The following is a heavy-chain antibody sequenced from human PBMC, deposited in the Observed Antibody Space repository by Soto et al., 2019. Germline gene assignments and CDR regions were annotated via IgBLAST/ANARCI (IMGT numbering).Heavy chain of an antibody. CDR3: AKDRFRDGNSLYSYGSGSYGFDY. Sequence: EVQLLESGGGLVQPGGSLRLSCAASGFTFSSYAMSWVRQAPGKGLEWVSAISGSGGSTYYADSVKGRFTISRDNSKNTLYLQMNSLRAEDTAVYYCAKDRFRDGNSLYSYGSGSYGFDYWGQGTLVTVSS. V-gene: IGHV3-23*01. CDR2: ISGSGGST. J-gene: IGHJ4*02. D-gene: IGHD3-10*01. CDR1: GFTFSSYA.